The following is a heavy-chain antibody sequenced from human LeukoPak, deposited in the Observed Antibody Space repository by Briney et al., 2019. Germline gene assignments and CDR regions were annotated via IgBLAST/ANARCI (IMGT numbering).Heavy chain of an antibody. D-gene: IGHD1-26*01. J-gene: IGHJ4*02. CDR2: IYSGGST. V-gene: IGHV3-66*01. CDR1: GFTVSSNY. Sequence: GGSLRVSCAASGFTVSSNYMSWVRQAPGMGLEWVSVIYSGGSTYYADSVKGRFSISRDNSKNTLYLQMNSLRGEDTAVYYCARGGGSSYYNYWGQGTLVTVSS. CDR3: ARGGGSSYYNY.